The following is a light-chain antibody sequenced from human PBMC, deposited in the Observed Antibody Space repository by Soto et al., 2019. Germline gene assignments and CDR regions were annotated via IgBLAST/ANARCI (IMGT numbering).Light chain of an antibody. CDR3: QQSYSMPLT. Sequence: DIQMTQSPSSLSASVGDRVTIPCRASQSIRTFLNWYQLKPGKAPKLLIYTTSNLQSGVPSRFSGSGSGTDFTLTISSLQPEDFATYYCQQSYSMPLTFGGGTKVEI. CDR1: QSIRTF. V-gene: IGKV1-39*01. CDR2: TTS. J-gene: IGKJ4*01.